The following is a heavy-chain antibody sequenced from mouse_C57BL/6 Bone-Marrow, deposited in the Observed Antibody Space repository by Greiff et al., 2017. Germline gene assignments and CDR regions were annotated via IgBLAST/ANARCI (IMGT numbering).Heavy chain of an antibody. CDR3: ARWRAITTVVARGY. J-gene: IGHJ2*01. V-gene: IGHV1-85*01. CDR2: IYPRDGST. CDR1: GYTFTSYD. Sequence: QVQLQQSGPELVKPGASVKLSCKASGYTFTSYDINWVKQRPGQGLEWIGWIYPRDGSTKYNEKFKGKATLTVDTSSSTAYMELHSLTSEDSAVYFCARWRAITTVVARGYWGQGTTLTVSS. D-gene: IGHD1-1*01.